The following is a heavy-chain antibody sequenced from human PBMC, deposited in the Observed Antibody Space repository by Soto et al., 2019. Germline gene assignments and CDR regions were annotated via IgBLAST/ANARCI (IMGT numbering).Heavy chain of an antibody. CDR1: GGSISSSNW. Sequence: SETLSLTCAVSGGSISSSNWWSWVRQPPGKGLEWIGEIYHSGSTNYNPSLKSRVTVSVDKSKNQFSLKLSSVTAADTAVYYCASGHESILTGSRYFDYWGQGTLVTSPQ. V-gene: IGHV4-4*02. J-gene: IGHJ4*02. D-gene: IGHD3-9*01. CDR3: ASGHESILTGSRYFDY. CDR2: IYHSGST.